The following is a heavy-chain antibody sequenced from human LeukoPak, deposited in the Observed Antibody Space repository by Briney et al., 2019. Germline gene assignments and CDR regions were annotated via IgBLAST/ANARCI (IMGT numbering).Heavy chain of an antibody. Sequence: GGSLRLSCAASGFTFSNYAMSWVRQAPGKGLQWVSAIGAGGGSTYYADSVKGRFTISRDNSKNTLYLQMNSLRAEDTAVYYCAKLGMVRGEGYWGQGTLVTVST. CDR2: IGAGGGST. D-gene: IGHD3-10*01. CDR1: GFTFSNYA. CDR3: AKLGMVRGEGY. V-gene: IGHV3-23*01. J-gene: IGHJ4*02.